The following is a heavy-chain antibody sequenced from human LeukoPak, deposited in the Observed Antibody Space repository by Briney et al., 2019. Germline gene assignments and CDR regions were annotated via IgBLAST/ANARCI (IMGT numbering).Heavy chain of an antibody. V-gene: IGHV1-46*01. Sequence: ASVKVSCKASGYTFTSYYMHWARQAPGQGLEWMGIINPSGGSTSYAQKFQGRVTMTRDTSTSTVYMELSSLRSEDTAVYYCARMEKDDYYGMDVWGKGTTVTVSS. D-gene: IGHD3-3*01. J-gene: IGHJ6*04. CDR2: INPSGGST. CDR3: ARMEKDDYYGMDV. CDR1: GYTFTSYY.